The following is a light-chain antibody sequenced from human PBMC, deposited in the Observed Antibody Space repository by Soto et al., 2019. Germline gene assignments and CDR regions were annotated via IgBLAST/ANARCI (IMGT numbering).Light chain of an antibody. CDR3: HQRNQ. CDR2: DST. CDR1: QFVGNK. Sequence: EIVMTQSPATLSVSPGEGATLSCRASQFVGNKLAWYQHKPGQAPRLLIYDSTNRAAGIPARFSGSRSGTDFTLTITSVEPEDFAMYYCHQRNQFGQGTRLEIK. V-gene: IGKV3D-11*03. J-gene: IGKJ5*01.